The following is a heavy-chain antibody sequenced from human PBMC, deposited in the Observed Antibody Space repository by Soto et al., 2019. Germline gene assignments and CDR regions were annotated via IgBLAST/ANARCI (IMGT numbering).Heavy chain of an antibody. CDR1: GYTFTPYY. Sequence: QVQLVQSGAEVKKPGASVKVSCKASGYTFTPYYIHWVRQAPGQGLEWMGIINPNGGSTTYAQKFRAGFTVTRDTSTSTVYMELSSLRSEDSAVYYRATSVNSAMAFDYWGQGTLVTVSS. V-gene: IGHV1-46*01. J-gene: IGHJ4*02. CDR3: ATSVNSAMAFDY. D-gene: IGHD5-18*01. CDR2: INPNGGST.